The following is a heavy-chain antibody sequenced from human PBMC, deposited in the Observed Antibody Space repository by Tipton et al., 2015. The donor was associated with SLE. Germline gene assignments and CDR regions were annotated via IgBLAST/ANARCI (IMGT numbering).Heavy chain of an antibody. Sequence: GSLRLSCAASEFTFSYYWMSWVRQAPGKGLEWVANIKQDGIEKYYVDSVKGRFTVSRDNAKNSLYLQMNILRAEDTAVYYCARGRGYCTNGVCKGSLDYWGQGTLVTVSS. CDR3: ARGRGYCTNGVCKGSLDY. V-gene: IGHV3-7*01. D-gene: IGHD2-8*01. CDR2: IKQDGIEK. J-gene: IGHJ4*02. CDR1: EFTFSYYW.